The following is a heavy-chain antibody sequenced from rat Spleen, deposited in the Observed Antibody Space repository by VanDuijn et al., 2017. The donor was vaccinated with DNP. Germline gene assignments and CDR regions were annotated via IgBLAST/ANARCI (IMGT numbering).Heavy chain of an antibody. Sequence: EVQLVESGGDLVQPGRSLKLSCVASGFTFNNYWMTWIRQVPGKGLEWVASITSSGGNTYYPDSVKGRFTISRDYAKSTLYLQMDSLRSEDTATYFCARHGRVTTVATYWYFDFWGPGTMVTVSS. D-gene: IGHD1-3*01. J-gene: IGHJ1*01. CDR1: GFTFNNYW. CDR2: ITSSGGNT. V-gene: IGHV5-31*01. CDR3: ARHGRVTTVATYWYFDF.